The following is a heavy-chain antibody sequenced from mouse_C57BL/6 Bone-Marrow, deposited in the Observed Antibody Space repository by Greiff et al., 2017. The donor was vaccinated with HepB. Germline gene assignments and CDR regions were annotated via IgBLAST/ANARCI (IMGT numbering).Heavy chain of an antibody. J-gene: IGHJ2*01. CDR1: GYTFTSYW. V-gene: IGHV1-7*01. D-gene: IGHD1-1*01. CDR2: INPRSGYT. CDR3: ARSNYYGSSPYYFDY. Sequence: VQLQQSGAELAKPGASVKLSCKASGYTFTSYWMHWVKQRPGQGLEWIGYINPRSGYTKYNQKFKDKATLTADKSSSTAYMQLSSLTSEYSAVYCCARSNYYGSSPYYFDYWGQGTTLTVSS.